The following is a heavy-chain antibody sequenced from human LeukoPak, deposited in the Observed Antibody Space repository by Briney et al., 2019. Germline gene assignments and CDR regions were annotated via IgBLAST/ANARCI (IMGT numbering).Heavy chain of an antibody. J-gene: IGHJ4*02. D-gene: IGHD3-3*01. V-gene: IGHV3-15*01. Sequence: PGGSLRLSCGASGFIFRNAWMTWVRQAPGKGLEWVGRLKGNPDGGTADYAGPGKGRVTISKDDSRNTLYLQVNNLKLEDTAVYYCTTLAHDVHYWGQGTLVTVSS. CDR2: LKGNPDGGTA. CDR1: GFIFRNAW. CDR3: TTLAHDVHY.